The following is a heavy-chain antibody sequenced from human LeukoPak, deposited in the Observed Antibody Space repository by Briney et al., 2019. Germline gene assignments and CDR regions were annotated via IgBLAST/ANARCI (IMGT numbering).Heavy chain of an antibody. Sequence: PSETLSLTCAVSGGSFSGYYWSWIRQPPGKGLEWIGEINHSGSTNYNPSLKSRVTISVDTSKNQFSLKLSSVTAADTAVYFCVRVGVVVAATRWTTPRRSYYFDYWGQGTLVTVSS. D-gene: IGHD2-15*01. CDR3: VRVGVVVAATRWTTPRRSYYFDY. V-gene: IGHV4-34*01. CDR1: GGSFSGYY. CDR2: INHSGST. J-gene: IGHJ4*02.